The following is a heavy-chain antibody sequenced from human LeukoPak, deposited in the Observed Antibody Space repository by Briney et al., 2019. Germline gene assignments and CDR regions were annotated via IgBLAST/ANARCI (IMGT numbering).Heavy chain of an antibody. J-gene: IGHJ2*01. CDR1: GYSFTSYW. CDR2: IYPGDSDT. D-gene: IGHD4-17*01. Sequence: GESLQISCQGSGYSFTSYWIGWVRQMPGKGLEWMGIIYPGDSDTRYSPSFQGQVTISADKSISTAYLQWSSLQASDTVRYYCASPLTTVTTGWYFDLWGRGTLVTVSS. CDR3: ASPLTTVTTGWYFDL. V-gene: IGHV5-51*01.